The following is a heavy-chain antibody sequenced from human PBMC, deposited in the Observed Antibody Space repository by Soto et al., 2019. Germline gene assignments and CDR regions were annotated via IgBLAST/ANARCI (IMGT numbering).Heavy chain of an antibody. Sequence: GGSLRLSCAASGFTFSTYNMNWVRQAPGKGLEWVSYISSSASTIYYADSVKGRLTISRDNAKNSLFLQVNSLRDEDTAVYYCVAAFDVWGQGTMVTVSS. CDR2: ISSSASTI. CDR3: VAAFDV. V-gene: IGHV3-48*02. CDR1: GFTFSTYN. J-gene: IGHJ3*01.